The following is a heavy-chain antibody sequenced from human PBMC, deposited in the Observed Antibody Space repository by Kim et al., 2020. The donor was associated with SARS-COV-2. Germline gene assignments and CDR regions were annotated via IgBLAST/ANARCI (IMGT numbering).Heavy chain of an antibody. Sequence: NYNPSLKSRVTISVDPSKNQFSLKLSSVTAADTAVYYCARLNSGWYKLDYWGQGILVTVSS. CDR3: ARLNSGWYKLDY. D-gene: IGHD6-19*01. V-gene: IGHV4-59*08. J-gene: IGHJ4*02.